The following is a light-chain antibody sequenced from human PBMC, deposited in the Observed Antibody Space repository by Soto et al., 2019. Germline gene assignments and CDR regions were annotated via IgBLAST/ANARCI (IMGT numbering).Light chain of an antibody. Sequence: AIQMTQSPASLPASVGDRVTITCRASQGIGNDLGWYQQKAGKAPKLLIYAASTLQSGVPSRLRCSGSGTDFTLTLTSLQPEDFATYYCQQDHNYPYIFGPWTKVDI. J-gene: IGKJ3*01. V-gene: IGKV1-6*01. CDR2: AAS. CDR3: QQDHNYPYI. CDR1: QGIGND.